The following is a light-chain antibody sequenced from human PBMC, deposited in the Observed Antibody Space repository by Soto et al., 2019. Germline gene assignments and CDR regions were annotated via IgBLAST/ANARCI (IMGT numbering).Light chain of an antibody. CDR2: WAS. V-gene: IGKV4-1*01. J-gene: IGKJ3*01. CDR3: QYGFT. CDR1: QSVLYSSNNKNY. Sequence: DIVMTQSPDSLAVSLGERATINCKSSQSVLYSSNNKNYLAWYQQKPGQPPKLLIYWASTRESGVPDRFSGSGSGTDFTLTISSQQAEDVAVYYCQYGFTFGPGTKVDIK.